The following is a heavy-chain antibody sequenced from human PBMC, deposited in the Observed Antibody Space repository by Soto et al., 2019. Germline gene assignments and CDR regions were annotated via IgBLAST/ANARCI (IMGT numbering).Heavy chain of an antibody. D-gene: IGHD7-27*01. Sequence: QVHLVQSATEVKRPGASVKVSCQTSGFTFTSHAIQWVRQAPGQRPEWLGWINAGNGNTKYSRRFQGRITITRDTAASTAYMELDSLTSDDTALFYCARAPINPKWGVTMFDYWGQGTLVTVSS. CDR3: ARAPINPKWGVTMFDY. CDR2: INAGNGNT. J-gene: IGHJ4*02. V-gene: IGHV1-3*01. CDR1: GFTFTSHA.